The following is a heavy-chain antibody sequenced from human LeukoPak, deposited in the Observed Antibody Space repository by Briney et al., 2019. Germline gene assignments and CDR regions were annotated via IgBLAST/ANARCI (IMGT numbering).Heavy chain of an antibody. D-gene: IGHD3-22*01. Sequence: GESLKISCKGSGYSFTSYWIGWVRQMPGKGLEWMGIIYPGDSDTRYSPSFQGQVTISADKSISTAYLQWSSLKASDTAMYYCARRRYYDSSGYYYVGTSRGYYVDVWGKGTTVTVSS. J-gene: IGHJ6*03. CDR2: IYPGDSDT. CDR3: ARRRYYDSSGYYYVGTSRGYYVDV. CDR1: GYSFTSYW. V-gene: IGHV5-51*01.